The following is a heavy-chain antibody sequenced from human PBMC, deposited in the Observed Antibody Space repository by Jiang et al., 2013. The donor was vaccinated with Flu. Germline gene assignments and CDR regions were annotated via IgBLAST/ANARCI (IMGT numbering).Heavy chain of an antibody. CDR2: IYYSGST. Sequence: SGPGLVKPSETLSLTCTVSGGSISSSSYYWGWIRQPPGKGLEWIGSIYYSGSTYYNPSLKSRVTISVDTSKNQFSLKLSSVTAADTAVYYCARRGPPRAFDIWGQGTMVTVSS. V-gene: IGHV4-39*01. J-gene: IGHJ3*02. CDR1: GGSISSSSYY. CDR3: ARRGPPRAFDI.